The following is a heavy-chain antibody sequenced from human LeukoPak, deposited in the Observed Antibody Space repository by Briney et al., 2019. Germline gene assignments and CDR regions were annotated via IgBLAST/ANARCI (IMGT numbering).Heavy chain of an antibody. J-gene: IGHJ5*02. D-gene: IGHD2-15*01. Sequence: GESLKISCKGSGYSINNYWIAWVRQMPGKGLEWMGIIYPADSDIRYSPSSQGQVTISADKSISTAYPQWNSLKASDTAMYYCARQEYCSGASCYTWFDPWGQGTLVTVSS. CDR1: GYSINNYW. V-gene: IGHV5-51*01. CDR2: IYPADSDI. CDR3: ARQEYCSGASCYTWFDP.